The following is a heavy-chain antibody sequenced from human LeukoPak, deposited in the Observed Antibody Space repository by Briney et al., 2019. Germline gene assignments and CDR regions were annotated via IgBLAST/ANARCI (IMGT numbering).Heavy chain of an antibody. CDR2: INVNDGDT. D-gene: IGHD5-18*01. CDR1: GYTFSDYY. CDR3: ASDRLGDTYGYGDY. V-gene: IGHV1-2*06. J-gene: IGHJ4*02. Sequence: ASVKASCKASGYTFSDYYIHWVRQAPGQGPEWMGRINVNDGDTKFAQKFQGRVTMTRDTSIRTTYMELRGLKTDDTAVYYCASDRLGDTYGYGDYWGRGTLVSVSS.